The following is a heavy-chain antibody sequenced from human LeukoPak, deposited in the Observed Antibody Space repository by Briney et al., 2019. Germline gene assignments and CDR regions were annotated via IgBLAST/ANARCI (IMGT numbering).Heavy chain of an antibody. CDR2: INPSGGST. CDR3: ARDPQSYFFDY. CDR1: GYTFTSYY. J-gene: IGHJ4*02. D-gene: IGHD1-26*01. Sequence: ASVKVSCKASGYTFTSYYMHWVRQAPGQGLKWMGIINPSGGSTSYAQKFQGRVTMTRDTSTSTVYMELSSLRSEDTAVYYCARDPQSYFFDYWGQGTLVTVSS. V-gene: IGHV1-46*01.